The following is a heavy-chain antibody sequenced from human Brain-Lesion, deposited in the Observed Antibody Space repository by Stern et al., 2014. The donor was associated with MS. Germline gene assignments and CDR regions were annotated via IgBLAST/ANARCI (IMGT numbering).Heavy chain of an antibody. V-gene: IGHV3-53*01. CDR1: GFSVSNNY. J-gene: IGHJ5*02. D-gene: IGHD2-15*01. Sequence: EVQLVESGGKLIQPGESLRISWAASGFSVSNNYMTWVRQAPGKGLEWVWLIYSGGWTYYADSVKGRFTISRDNSKNTLYLQMNNLRAEDTAVYYCARDRTCTGGSCYGTWGQGTLVTVSS. CDR2: IYSGGWT. CDR3: ARDRTCTGGSCYGT.